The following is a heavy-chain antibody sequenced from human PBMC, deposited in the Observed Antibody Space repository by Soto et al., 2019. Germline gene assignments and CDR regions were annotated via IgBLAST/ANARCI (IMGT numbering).Heavy chain of an antibody. CDR3: ARQIATGYSSGWYYFDY. V-gene: IGHV4-59*08. J-gene: IGHJ4*02. Sequence: ETLSLTCTVSGGSISSYYWSWIRQPPGKGLEWIGYIYYSGSTNYNPSLKSRVTISVDTSKNQFSLKLSSVTAADTAVYYCARQIATGYSSGWYYFDYWGQGTLVTVSS. CDR1: GGSISSYY. D-gene: IGHD6-19*01. CDR2: IYYSGST.